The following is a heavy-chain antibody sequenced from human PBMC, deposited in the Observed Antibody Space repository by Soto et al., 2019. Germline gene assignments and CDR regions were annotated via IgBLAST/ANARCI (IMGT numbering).Heavy chain of an antibody. V-gene: IGHV1-69*01. CDR2: IIPIFGTA. J-gene: IGHJ5*02. CDR1: GGTFSSYA. Sequence: QVQLVQSGAEVKKPGSSVKVSCKASGGTFSSYAISWVRQAPGQGLERMGGIIPIFGTANYAQKFQGRVRITADESTSTADMEVSSLRSEDTAVYYCARGGRLRRRFDPWGQGTLVTVSS. CDR3: ARGGRLRRRFDP. D-gene: IGHD3-10*01.